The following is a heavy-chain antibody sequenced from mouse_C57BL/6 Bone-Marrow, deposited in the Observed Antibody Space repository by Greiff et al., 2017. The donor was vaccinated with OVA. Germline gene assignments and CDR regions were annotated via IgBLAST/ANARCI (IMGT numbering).Heavy chain of an antibody. J-gene: IGHJ2*01. CDR1: GYTFTSYW. CDR2: IYPGSGST. D-gene: IGHD2-4*01. V-gene: IGHV1-55*01. Sequence: QVQLQQPGAELVKPGASVKMSCKASGYTFTSYWITWVKQRPGQGLEWIGDIYPGSGSTNYNEKFKSKATLTVDTSSSTAYMQLSSLTSDDSAVYYCAQIYYDYDGFDYWGQGTTLTVSS. CDR3: AQIYYDYDGFDY.